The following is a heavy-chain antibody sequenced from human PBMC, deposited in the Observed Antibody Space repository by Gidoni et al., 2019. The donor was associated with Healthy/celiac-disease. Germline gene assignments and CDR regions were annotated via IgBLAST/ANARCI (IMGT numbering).Heavy chain of an antibody. J-gene: IGHJ5*02. CDR1: GGSVSSGDYY. V-gene: IGHV4-30-4*01. D-gene: IGHD2-15*01. CDR2: IYYSGST. CDR3: ARTDCSGGSCQVGWFDP. Sequence: QVQLQESGPGLVKPSQTLSLTCTVSGGSVSSGDYYWSWSRQPPGKGLEWIGYIYYSGSTYYNPSLKSRVTISVDTSNNQCSLKLSSVTAADTAVYYCARTDCSGGSCQVGWFDPWGQGTLVTVSS.